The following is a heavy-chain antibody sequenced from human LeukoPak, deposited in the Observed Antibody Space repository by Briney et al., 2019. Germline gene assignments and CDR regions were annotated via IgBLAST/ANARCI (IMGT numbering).Heavy chain of an antibody. J-gene: IGHJ4*02. D-gene: IGHD5-12*01. Sequence: SETLSLTCTVSGGSFSSSSYYWGRIRQPPGKGLEWIASIYYSGSSYYNPSLNSRVTISVDTSRNQFSLKLSSVTAADTGVYYCARYSGSGYGMFYFDYWGQGTLVTVSS. CDR1: GGSFSSSSYY. V-gene: IGHV4-39*07. CDR2: IYYSGSS. CDR3: ARYSGSGYGMFYFDY.